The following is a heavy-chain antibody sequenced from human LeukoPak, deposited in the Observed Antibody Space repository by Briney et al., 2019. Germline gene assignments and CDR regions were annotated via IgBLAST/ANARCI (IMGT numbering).Heavy chain of an antibody. Sequence: GGSLRLSCAASGVTVSNNYLTWVRQAPGEGLEWVSVIYSGGSTYYADSVKGRFTISRDNSKNTLYLQMNSLRAEDTAVYYCAKDRSKVGTGFDYWGQGTLVTVSS. V-gene: IGHV3-53*01. D-gene: IGHD3/OR15-3a*01. CDR2: IYSGGST. CDR3: AKDRSKVGTGFDY. CDR1: GVTVSNNY. J-gene: IGHJ4*02.